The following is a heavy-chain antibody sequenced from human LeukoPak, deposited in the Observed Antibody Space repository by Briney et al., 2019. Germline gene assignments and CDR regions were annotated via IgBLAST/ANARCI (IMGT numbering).Heavy chain of an antibody. CDR1: GFPFSSYA. CDR2: IFGADKNTT. V-gene: IGHV3-23*01. J-gene: IGHJ4*02. D-gene: IGHD3-10*01. CDR3: AKRNTMVRGGPCFDY. Sequence: GGSLRLSCAASGFPFSSYAMNWLRQAPGKGLEWVSIIFGADKNTTYYADSVKGRFTVSRDNSKNTLDLQMTDLRPEDTAIYYCAKRNTMVRGGPCFDYWGQGILVAVSS.